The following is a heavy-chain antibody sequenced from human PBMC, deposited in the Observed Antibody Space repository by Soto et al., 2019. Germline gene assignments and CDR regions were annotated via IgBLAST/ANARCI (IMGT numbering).Heavy chain of an antibody. CDR3: ASSLYTVTTSPSLDY. CDR2: INPSGGST. D-gene: IGHD4-17*01. J-gene: IGHJ4*02. CDR1: GYTFTSYY. V-gene: IGHV1-46*03. Sequence: ASVKVSCKASGYTFTSYYMHWVRQAPGQGLEWMGIINPSGGSTSYAQKFQGRVTMTRDTSTSTVYMELSSLRSEDTAVYYCASSLYTVTTSPSLDYWGQGTRVTVSS.